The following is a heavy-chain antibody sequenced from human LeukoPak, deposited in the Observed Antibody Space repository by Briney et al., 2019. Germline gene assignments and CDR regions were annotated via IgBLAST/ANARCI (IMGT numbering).Heavy chain of an antibody. V-gene: IGHV3-23*01. CDR1: GFTFSSYA. CDR2: ISGSGGST. D-gene: IGHD4-17*01. CDR3: AKDSSTVSHNWFDP. Sequence: GGSLRLSCAASGFTFSSYAMSWVRQAPGKGLEWVSSISGSGGSTYYAGSVKGRFTISRDNAKNSLYLQMNSLRAEDTALYYCAKDSSTVSHNWFDPWGQGTLVTVSS. J-gene: IGHJ5*02.